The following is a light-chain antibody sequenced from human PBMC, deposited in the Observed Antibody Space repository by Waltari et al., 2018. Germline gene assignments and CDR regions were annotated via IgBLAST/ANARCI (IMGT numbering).Light chain of an antibody. V-gene: IGLV8-61*01. CDR3: ALYMGSGIWV. J-gene: IGLJ3*02. Sequence: QTVVTQEPSLSVSPGGTVTLTCTLSSGSVSTTSYPTWYQQTPGQPPRTLVYKGNARSSGVPDRFSGSILGNKAALTITGAQADDESDYYCALYMGSGIWVFGGGTKLTVL. CDR1: SGSVSTTSY. CDR2: KGN.